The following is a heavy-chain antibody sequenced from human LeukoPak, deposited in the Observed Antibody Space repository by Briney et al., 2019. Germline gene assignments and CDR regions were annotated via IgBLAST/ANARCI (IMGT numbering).Heavy chain of an antibody. J-gene: IGHJ4*02. CDR2: ISGSGGST. CDR3: AKVLGIAVAGYDY. Sequence: GGSLRLSCAASGFTFSSYAMSWVRQAPGKGLEWVSAISGSGGSTYYADSVKGRFTISRDNSENTLYLQMNSLRAEDTAVYYCAKVLGIAVAGYDYWGQGTLVTVSS. CDR1: GFTFSSYA. V-gene: IGHV3-23*01. D-gene: IGHD6-19*01.